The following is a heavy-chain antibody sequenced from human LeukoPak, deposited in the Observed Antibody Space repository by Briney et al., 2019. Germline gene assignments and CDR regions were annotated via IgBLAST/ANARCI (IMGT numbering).Heavy chain of an antibody. J-gene: IGHJ4*02. CDR3: ARDSGPRSSSWYEGDY. Sequence: SETLSLTCTVSGGSISSGDYYWSWIRQPPGKGLEWIGYIYYGGSTYYNPSLKSRVTISVDTSKNQFSLKLSSVTAADTAVYYCARDSGPRSSSWYEGDYWGQGTLVTVSS. D-gene: IGHD6-13*01. CDR2: IYYGGST. V-gene: IGHV4-30-4*08. CDR1: GGSISSGDYY.